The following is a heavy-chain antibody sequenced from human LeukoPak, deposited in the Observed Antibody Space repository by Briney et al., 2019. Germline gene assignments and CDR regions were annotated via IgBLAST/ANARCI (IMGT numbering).Heavy chain of an antibody. V-gene: IGHV3-30*01. CDR1: GFTFSNYA. D-gene: IGHD6-19*01. J-gene: IGHJ5*02. CDR3: GRQVAPGQWLVNL. CDR2: MSTDGSLQ. Sequence: GGPLTLSCVASGFTFSNYAIHWVRRPPGRGLEGVAVMSTDGSLQYYANSVKGRFTISRDNYKSTLFLQMNSLSAADTAVYYCGRQVAPGQWLVNLWGQGTLVTVSS.